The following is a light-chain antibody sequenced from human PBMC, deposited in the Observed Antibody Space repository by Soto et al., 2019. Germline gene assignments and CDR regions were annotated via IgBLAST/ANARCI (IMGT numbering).Light chain of an antibody. CDR2: DVD. CDR1: SSDVGGYNY. Sequence: QSALTQPASVSGSPGQSITISCTGTSSDVGGYNYVSWYQHHPGKAPKLMIYDVDIRPSGVSNRFSGSKSGNTASLTISGLQAEDEADYYCSSYTGSSTYVVFGGGTKVTVL. J-gene: IGLJ2*01. V-gene: IGLV2-14*03. CDR3: SSYTGSSTYVV.